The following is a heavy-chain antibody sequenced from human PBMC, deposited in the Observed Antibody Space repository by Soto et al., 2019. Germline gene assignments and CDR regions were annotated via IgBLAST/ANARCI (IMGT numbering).Heavy chain of an antibody. V-gene: IGHV1-69*06. CDR1: GGTFSSYA. CDR3: ARDRSFRGRYGMDV. CDR2: IIPIFGTA. J-gene: IGHJ6*02. Sequence: ASVKVSCKASGGTFSSYAISWVRQAPGQGLEWMGGIIPIFGTANYAQKFQGRVTITADKSTSTAYMELSSLRSEDTAVYYCARDRSFRGRYGMDVWGQGTTVTVSS. D-gene: IGHD3-10*01.